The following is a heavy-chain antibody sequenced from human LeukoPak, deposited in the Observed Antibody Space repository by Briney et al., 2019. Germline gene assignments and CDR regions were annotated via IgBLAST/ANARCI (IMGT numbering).Heavy chain of an antibody. J-gene: IGHJ4*02. V-gene: IGHV3-11*04. Sequence: GGSLRLSCEASGFSLSTYFISWIRRAPGKGLEWVSYITNSGRSTKYADAVKGRFTISRDNTKQSVYLEMTDLRAEDTAVYYCAREASGYFHVFDSWGQGTLVTLSS. CDR3: AREASGYFHVFDS. D-gene: IGHD2/OR15-2a*01. CDR2: ITNSGRST. CDR1: GFSLSTYF.